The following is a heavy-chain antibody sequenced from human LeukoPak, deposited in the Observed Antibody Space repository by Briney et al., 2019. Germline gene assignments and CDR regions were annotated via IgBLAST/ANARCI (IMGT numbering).Heavy chain of an antibody. J-gene: IGHJ4*02. D-gene: IGHD6-19*01. Sequence: SGTLPCNASGGRFTCYSKSWVRQAPAQGLEWKGGIILIFSTANCGQNFQGRVTISADDSTSTDYMELRSLRSESTAVYYCAWDGEDIAVPGTNYVDYWGQGTLVTVSS. CDR3: AWDGEDIAVPGTNYVDY. CDR1: GGRFTCYS. CDR2: IILIFSTA. V-gene: IGHV1-69*01.